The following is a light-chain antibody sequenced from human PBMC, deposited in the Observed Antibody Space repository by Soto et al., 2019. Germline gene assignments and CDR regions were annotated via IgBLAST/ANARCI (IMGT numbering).Light chain of an antibody. V-gene: IGKV3-11*01. CDR3: QQRNKCPLT. CDR2: DAS. Sequence: EIVLTQSPATLSLSPGVRATLSCRASQRVSSYLSWNPQKPGQAPRLLRYDASNSSTGIPARFSGRGSGTDLTLTISSLGPEGFAVYYCQQRNKCPLTLGRGAKGDIK. CDR1: QRVSSY. J-gene: IGKJ4*01.